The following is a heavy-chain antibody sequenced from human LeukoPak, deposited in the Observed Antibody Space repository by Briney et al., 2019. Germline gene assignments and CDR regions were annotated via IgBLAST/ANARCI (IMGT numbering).Heavy chain of an antibody. CDR2: ISYDGSNK. CDR1: GFTFSSYA. D-gene: IGHD6-6*01. J-gene: IGHJ4*02. V-gene: IGHV3-30-3*01. CDR3: ARAGTDSIAARHGY. Sequence: GGSLRLSCAASGFTFSSYAMHWVCQAPGKGLEWVAVISYDGSNKYYADSVKGRFTISRDNSKNTLYLQMNSLRAEDTAVYYCARAGTDSIAARHGYWGQGTLVTVSS.